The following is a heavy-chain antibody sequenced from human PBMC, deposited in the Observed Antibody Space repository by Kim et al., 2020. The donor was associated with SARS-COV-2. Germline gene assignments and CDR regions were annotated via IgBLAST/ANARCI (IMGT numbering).Heavy chain of an antibody. CDR2: IYSGGST. D-gene: IGHD3-10*01. Sequence: GGSLRLSCAASGFTVSSNYMSWVRQAPGKGLEWVSVIYSGGSTYYADSVKGRFTISRDNSKNTLYLQMNSLRAEDTAVYYCARDIPQLLWFGELTSEYGMDVWGQGTTVTVSS. V-gene: IGHV3-53*01. CDR1: GFTVSSNY. CDR3: ARDIPQLLWFGELTSEYGMDV. J-gene: IGHJ6*02.